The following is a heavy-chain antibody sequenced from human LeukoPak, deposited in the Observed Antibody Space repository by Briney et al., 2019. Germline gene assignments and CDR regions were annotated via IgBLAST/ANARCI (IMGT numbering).Heavy chain of an antibody. Sequence: GASVKVSRKASGNTFTSYDINWVRQATGQGLEWMGWMNPNSGNAVYAQKFQGRVTMTRNTSITTAYMELTSLRSEDTAMYYCARGQSQFDYWGQGTLVTVSS. J-gene: IGHJ4*02. CDR1: GNTFTSYD. V-gene: IGHV1-8*01. CDR2: MNPNSGNA. CDR3: ARGQSQFDY.